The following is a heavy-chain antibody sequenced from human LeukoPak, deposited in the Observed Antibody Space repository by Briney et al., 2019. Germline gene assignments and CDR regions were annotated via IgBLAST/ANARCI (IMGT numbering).Heavy chain of an antibody. Sequence: PSETLSPTCTVSGGSIGSGNYYWTWIRQPAGMGLECIGRIYTRGNTNYNPSLKSRVTISLDTSKNQFSLELTSVTAADTAVYFCARTSSESNGYALDVWGQGTMATVSA. CDR1: GGSIGSGNYY. V-gene: IGHV4-61*02. J-gene: IGHJ3*01. D-gene: IGHD3-22*01. CDR3: ARTSSESNGYALDV. CDR2: IYTRGNT.